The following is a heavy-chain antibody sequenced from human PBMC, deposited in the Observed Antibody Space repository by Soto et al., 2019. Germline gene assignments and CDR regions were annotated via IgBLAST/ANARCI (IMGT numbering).Heavy chain of an antibody. CDR3: TRYFFWGGKNNYMDV. CDR2: VRTKASDYAT. V-gene: IGHV3-73*01. D-gene: IGHD3-16*01. J-gene: IGHJ6*03. CDR1: GFTFSGSS. Sequence: GGSLRLSCAASGFTFSGSSMHWVRQASGKGLEWVGHVRTKASDYATAYAASVKGRFTISRDDSQNTAHLQMNSLKTEDTAVYYCTRYFFWGGKNNYMDVWGKGTTVTVSS.